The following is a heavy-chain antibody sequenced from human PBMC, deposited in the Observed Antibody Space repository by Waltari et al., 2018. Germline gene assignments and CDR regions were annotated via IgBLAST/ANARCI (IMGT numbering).Heavy chain of an antibody. CDR3: VRDQWFAFDI. D-gene: IGHD3-22*01. J-gene: IGHJ3*02. V-gene: IGHV3-7*01. Sequence: EVQLVESGGGLVQPGGSLRLSCAASGFPLRNDWMSWVRQAPVKGLEWVANIMTDGREEYYVDSVRGRFTISRDNAKNSLYLQMNSLRPEDTAVYYCVRDQWFAFDIWGQGTMVTVSS. CDR1: GFPLRNDW. CDR2: IMTDGREE.